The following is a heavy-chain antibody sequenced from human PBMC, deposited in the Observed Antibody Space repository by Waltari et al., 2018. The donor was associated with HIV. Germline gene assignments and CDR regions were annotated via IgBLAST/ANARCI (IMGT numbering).Heavy chain of an antibody. V-gene: IGHV4-59*01. CDR1: GGSISGYY. CDR3: ARSNDYGASLDY. J-gene: IGHJ4*02. CDR2: MFYSGSS. Sequence: QVQLQESGPGLVKPSETLSLTCSVSGGSISGYYWTWIRQPPGRGLEYIGYMFYSGSSNYNPSLRSRVSLSVARPRHQNSLQLTSATAADTAVYYCARSNDYGASLDYWGQGALVTVSS. D-gene: IGHD4-17*01.